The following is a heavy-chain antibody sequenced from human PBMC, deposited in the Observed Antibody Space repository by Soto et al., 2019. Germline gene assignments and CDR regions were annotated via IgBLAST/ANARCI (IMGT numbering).Heavy chain of an antibody. CDR3: AKLRVYCSSTSCYVEPYYFDY. D-gene: IGHD2-2*01. CDR2: ISGSGGST. J-gene: IGHJ4*02. V-gene: IGHV3-23*01. Sequence: GGSLRLSCAASGFTFSSYAMSWVRQAPGKGLEWVSAISGSGGSTYYADSVKGRFTISRDNSKNTLYLQMNSLRAEGTAVYYCAKLRVYCSSTSCYVEPYYFDYWGQGTLVTVSS. CDR1: GFTFSSYA.